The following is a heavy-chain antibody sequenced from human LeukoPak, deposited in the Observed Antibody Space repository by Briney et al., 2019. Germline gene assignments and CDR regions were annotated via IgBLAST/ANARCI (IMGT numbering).Heavy chain of an antibody. J-gene: IGHJ6*02. D-gene: IGHD2-2*01. CDR3: ARAYCSSTSCYWFYYYYGMDV. CDR1: GGTFSSYA. Sequence: GASVKVSCKASGGTFSSYAISWVRQAPGQGLEWMGRIIPILGIANYAQKFQGRVTITADKSTSTAYMELSSLRSEDTAVYYCARAYCSSTSCYWFYYYYGMDVWGQGTTVTVSS. V-gene: IGHV1-69*04. CDR2: IIPILGIA.